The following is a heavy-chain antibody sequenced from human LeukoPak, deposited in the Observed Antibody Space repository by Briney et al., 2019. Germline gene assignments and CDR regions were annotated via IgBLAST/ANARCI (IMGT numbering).Heavy chain of an antibody. CDR3: ARAPSWYPYNWFDP. D-gene: IGHD6-13*01. Sequence: SETLSLTCAVYGGSFSGYYWSWIRQAPRKGLECIGEINHSGSTNYNPSLKSRVTISVDTSKNQFSLKLSSVTAADTAVYYCARAPSWYPYNWFDPWGQGTLVTVSS. V-gene: IGHV4-34*01. CDR1: GGSFSGYY. J-gene: IGHJ5*02. CDR2: INHSGST.